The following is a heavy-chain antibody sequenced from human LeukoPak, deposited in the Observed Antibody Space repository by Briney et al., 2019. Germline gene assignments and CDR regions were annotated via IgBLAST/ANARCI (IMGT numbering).Heavy chain of an antibody. V-gene: IGHV3-53*01. CDR3: ASRSAGDYVNTFDI. J-gene: IGHJ3*02. Sequence: GGSLRLSCAASGFTVSSNYMTWVRQAPGKGLEWVSVIYSGGRTYYADSVKGRFTISRDNSKNTLYLDMNSLRAEDTAVYYCASRSAGDYVNTFDIWGQGAMVAVSS. CDR2: IYSGGRT. CDR1: GFTVSSNY. D-gene: IGHD4-17*01.